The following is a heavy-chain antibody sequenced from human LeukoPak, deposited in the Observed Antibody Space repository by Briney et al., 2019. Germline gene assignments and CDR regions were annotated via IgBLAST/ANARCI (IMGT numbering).Heavy chain of an antibody. Sequence: AGGSLRLSCAASGFTFNSYAMHWVRQAPGKGLEWVAVISYDGSNKYYADSVKGRFTISRDNSKNTLYLQMNSLRAEDTAVYYCARVGSGSSYYYYMDVWGKGTTVTVSS. J-gene: IGHJ6*03. CDR1: GFTFNSYA. D-gene: IGHD1-26*01. CDR2: ISYDGSNK. CDR3: ARVGSGSSYYYYMDV. V-gene: IGHV3-30-3*01.